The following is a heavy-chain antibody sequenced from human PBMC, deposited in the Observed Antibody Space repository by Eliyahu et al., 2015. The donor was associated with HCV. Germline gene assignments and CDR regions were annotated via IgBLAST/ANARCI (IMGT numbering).Heavy chain of an antibody. CDR2: AFWDDDN. CDR3: AHRIDYGSYWNEGWFDP. D-gene: IGHD4/OR15-4a*01. J-gene: IGHJ5*02. CDR1: GFSLNTYGVG. Sequence: QITLKESGPTLVEPTQTLTLTCTFSGFSLNTYGVGVAWIRQPPGKALEWLAFAFWDDDNRYSPSLKSRLTVTKDTSKNQVVLTMTNMDPVDTGTYYCAHRIDYGSYWNEGWFDPWGQGTLVTVSS. V-gene: IGHV2-5*02.